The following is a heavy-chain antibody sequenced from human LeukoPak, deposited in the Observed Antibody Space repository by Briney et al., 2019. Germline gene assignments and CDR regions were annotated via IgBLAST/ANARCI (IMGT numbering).Heavy chain of an antibody. CDR3: ARGVGSASYYGMDV. CDR1: GFTVSSNY. Sequence: PGGSLRLSCAASGFTVSSNYMSWVRQAPGKGLEWVSVIYSGGSTYYADSVKGRFTISRDKSKNTLYLQMNSLRAEDTAVYYCARGVGSASYYGMDVWGQGTTVTVSS. V-gene: IGHV3-66*01. CDR2: IYSGGST. J-gene: IGHJ6*02. D-gene: IGHD2-2*01.